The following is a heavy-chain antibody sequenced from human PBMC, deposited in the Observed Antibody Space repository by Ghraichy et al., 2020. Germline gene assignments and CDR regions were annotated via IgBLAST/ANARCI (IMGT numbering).Heavy chain of an antibody. V-gene: IGHV1-46*01. CDR3: ARDPRGNSYNFDY. CDR2: INPSGDST. D-gene: IGHD5-24*01. CDR1: GYTFTSYY. J-gene: IGHJ4*02. Sequence: ASVKVSCKASGYTFTSYYMHWVRQAPGQGLEWMGIINPSGDSTTYAQKFQGRVTMTRDTSTSTVYMELNSLRSEDTAVYFCARDPRGNSYNFDYWGQGTLVTVSS.